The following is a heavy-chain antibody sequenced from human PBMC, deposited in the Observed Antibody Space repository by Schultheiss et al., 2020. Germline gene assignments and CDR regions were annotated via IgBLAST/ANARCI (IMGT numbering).Heavy chain of an antibody. CDR2: IDPSGGDT. J-gene: IGHJ6*03. CDR3: ARGDVAAYEYYYYYYMDV. Sequence: AAVKVSCKTSGYTFSSGYMHWVRQDPGQGLEWMGLIDPSGGDTISAQKFQGRVTMTTDTSTSTAYMELRSLRSEDTAVYYCARGDVAAYEYYYYYYMDVWGKGTTVTVSS. CDR1: GYTFSSGY. V-gene: IGHV1-46*01. D-gene: IGHD6-25*01.